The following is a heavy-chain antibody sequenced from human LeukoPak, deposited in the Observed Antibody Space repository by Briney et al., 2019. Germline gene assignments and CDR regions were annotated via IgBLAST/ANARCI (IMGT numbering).Heavy chain of an antibody. CDR2: IYSSGIT. D-gene: IGHD6-25*01. CDR3: ARSGGFGSDY. CDR1: YGSISSYY. V-gene: IGHV4-59*01. Sequence: PSETLSLTCIVSYGSISSYYWSWIRQPPGKGLEWIGQIYSSGITNYSPSLKSRVTISVDTSKNQFSLKLTSVTAADTAVYFCARSGGFGSDYWGQGTLVTVSS. J-gene: IGHJ4*02.